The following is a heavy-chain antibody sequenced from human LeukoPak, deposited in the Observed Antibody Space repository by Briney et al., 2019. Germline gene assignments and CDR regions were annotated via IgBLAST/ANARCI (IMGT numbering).Heavy chain of an antibody. Sequence: SETLSLTCTVSGGSISSTGYYWGWIRQSPGKGLEWIGTIYHSGSTYYNPSLKSRVTISVDTSKNQFSLKLSSVTAADMAVYYCTRHQWWLAPRNFDYWGQETLVTVSS. V-gene: IGHV4-39*01. J-gene: IGHJ4*02. CDR2: IYHSGST. CDR1: GGSISSTGYY. CDR3: TRHQWWLAPRNFDY. D-gene: IGHD2-8*01.